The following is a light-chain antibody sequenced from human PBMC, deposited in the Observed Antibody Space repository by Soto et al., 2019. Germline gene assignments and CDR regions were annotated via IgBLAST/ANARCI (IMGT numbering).Light chain of an antibody. CDR3: SSYTGSSTHVV. V-gene: IGLV2-14*03. CDR1: SSDVGGYNY. J-gene: IGLJ2*01. CDR2: DVV. Sequence: QSVLTQPASVSGSPGQSITISCTGTSSDVGGYNYVSWYQHHPGQAPKLMIYDVVNRPSGVSTRFSGSKSDNTASLTISGLQAEDEADYYCSSYTGSSTHVVFGGGTKLTVL.